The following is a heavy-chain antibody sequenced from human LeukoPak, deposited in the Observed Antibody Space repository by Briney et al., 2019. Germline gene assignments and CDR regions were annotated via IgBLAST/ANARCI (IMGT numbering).Heavy chain of an antibody. D-gene: IGHD3-22*01. CDR3: ARHGNYYDASQSDP. V-gene: IGHV4-38-2*01. J-gene: IGHJ5*02. CDR1: GYSISSGYY. Sequence: SETLSLTCAVSGYSISSGYYWGWIRQPPGKGLEWIGSIYHSGSTYYNPSLKSRVTISVDTSKNQFSLKLSSVTAADTAVYYCARHGNYYDASQSDPWGQGTLVTVSS. CDR2: IYHSGST.